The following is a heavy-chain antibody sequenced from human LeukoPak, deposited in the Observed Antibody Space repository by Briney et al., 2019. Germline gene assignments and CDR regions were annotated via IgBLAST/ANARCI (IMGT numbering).Heavy chain of an antibody. CDR2: IKQDGSEK. CDR1: GFTFSSYW. Sequence: GGSLRLSCAASGFTFSSYWMSWVRQAPGKGLEWVANIKQDGSEKYYVDSVKGRFTISRDNSKNTLYLQMNSLRAEDTAVYYCAKDFTFGGVIDTVDYWGQGTLVTVSS. J-gene: IGHJ4*02. D-gene: IGHD3-16*02. V-gene: IGHV3-7*03. CDR3: AKDFTFGGVIDTVDY.